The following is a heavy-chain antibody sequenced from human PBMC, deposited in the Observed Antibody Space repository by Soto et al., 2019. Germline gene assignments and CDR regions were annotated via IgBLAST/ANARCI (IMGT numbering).Heavy chain of an antibody. D-gene: IGHD3-22*01. V-gene: IGHV4-59*08. CDR1: GGSISSYY. CDR2: IYYTGST. Sequence: SETLSLTCTVSGGSISSYYWSWIRQPPGKGLELIGHIYYTGSTNYNPSLKSRVTISLDTSKNQFSLKLSSVTAADTAVYYCARLYYDSSRYYHLDCWGQGTLVTVSS. CDR3: ARLYYDSSRYYHLDC. J-gene: IGHJ1*01.